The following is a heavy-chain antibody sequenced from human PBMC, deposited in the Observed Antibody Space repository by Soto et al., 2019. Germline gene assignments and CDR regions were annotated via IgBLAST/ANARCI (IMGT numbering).Heavy chain of an antibody. Sequence: QVQLVESGGGVVQPGRSLRLSCAASGFTFSSYGMHWVRQAPGKGLEWVAVIWYDGSNKYYADSVKGRFTISRDNSKNTLYLQMNSLRAEDTAVYYCARDVRANGAFDIWGQGTMVTVSS. CDR1: GFTFSSYG. V-gene: IGHV3-33*01. D-gene: IGHD2-8*01. CDR3: ARDVRANGAFDI. J-gene: IGHJ3*02. CDR2: IWYDGSNK.